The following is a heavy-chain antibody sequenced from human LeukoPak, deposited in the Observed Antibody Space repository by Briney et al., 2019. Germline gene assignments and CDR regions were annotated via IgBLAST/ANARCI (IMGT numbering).Heavy chain of an antibody. CDR2: ITWDDGST. J-gene: IGHJ4*02. V-gene: IGHV3-43*01. CDR3: AKEDERSVNLDS. D-gene: IGHD1-14*01. Sequence: PGGSLRLSCAASGFTFDDYTMHWVCQAPGKGLEWVSLITWDDGSTYYADSVKGRFTISRDNSKNSLYLQMNSLRTEDTALYYCAKEDERSVNLDSRGQGTLVTVSS. CDR1: GFTFDDYT.